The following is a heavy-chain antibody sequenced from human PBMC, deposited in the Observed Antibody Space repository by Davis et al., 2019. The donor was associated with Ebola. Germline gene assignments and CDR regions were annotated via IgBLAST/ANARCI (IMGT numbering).Heavy chain of an antibody. CDR2: INSDGSST. D-gene: IGHD2-15*01. CDR3: EGGPYCSGDSCYDY. CDR1: GFTFSSYW. Sequence: HTGGSLRLSCAASGFTFSSYWMHWVRQAPGKGLVWFSRINSDGSSTSYADSVKGRFTISRDNAKNTLYLQMNSLRAEDTAVYYCEGGPYCSGDSCYDYWGQGTLVTVSS. J-gene: IGHJ4*02. V-gene: IGHV3-74*01.